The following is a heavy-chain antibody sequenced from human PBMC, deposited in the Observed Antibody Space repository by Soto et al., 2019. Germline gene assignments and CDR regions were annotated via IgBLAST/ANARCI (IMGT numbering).Heavy chain of an antibody. CDR2: ISGSGGST. D-gene: IGHD2-21*02. CDR3: AKDLEAGGGDLPWNYCYGIDV. J-gene: IGHJ6*02. CDR1: GFTFSSYA. V-gene: IGHV3-23*01. Sequence: EVQLLESGGGLVQPGGSLRLSCAASGFTFSSYAMSWVRQAPGKGLEWVSAISGSGGSTYYADSVKRRFTISRDNSKNTLYLQMNSLRAEDTAVYYCAKDLEAGGGDLPWNYCYGIDVWGQGNTVTLSS.